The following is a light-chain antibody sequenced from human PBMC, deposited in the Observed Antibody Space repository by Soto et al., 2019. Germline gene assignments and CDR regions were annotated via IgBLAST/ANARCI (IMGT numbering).Light chain of an antibody. CDR2: DAS. CDR3: QNYNSYIII. V-gene: IGKV1-5*01. CDR1: QSISSY. Sequence: DIQMTQSPSSLSASVGDRVTITCRASQSISSYLNWYQQKPGKAPKLLIYDASTLESGVPSRFSGSGSGTDFTLTISSLQPDDVATYYCQNYNSYIIIFGGGTKVDIK. J-gene: IGKJ4*01.